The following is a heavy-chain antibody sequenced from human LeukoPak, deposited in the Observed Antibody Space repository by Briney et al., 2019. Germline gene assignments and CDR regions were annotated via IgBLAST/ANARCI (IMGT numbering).Heavy chain of an antibody. J-gene: IGHJ4*02. CDR1: GFTVSTKY. CDR2: IYDGGST. Sequence: GGSLRLSRAASGFTVSTKYMNWVRQAPGKGLEWVSIIYDGGSTYYAESVRGRFAISRDNSENTLYLHMNNLRAEDTAMYYCTTSYGTKRYFFDNWGQGTLVAVSS. CDR3: TTSYGTKRYFFDN. D-gene: IGHD3-9*01. V-gene: IGHV3-66*01.